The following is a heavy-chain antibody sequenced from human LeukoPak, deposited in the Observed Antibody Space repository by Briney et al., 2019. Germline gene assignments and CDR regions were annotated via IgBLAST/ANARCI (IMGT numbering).Heavy chain of an antibody. D-gene: IGHD2-8*01. CDR2: ISYDGSNK. CDR3: AKDLMHP. CDR1: GFTFSRYG. Sequence: GGSLRLSCAASGFTFSRYGMHWVRQAPGKGLEWVAVISYDGSNKYYADSVKGRFTISRDNSKNTLYLQMNSLRAEDTAVYYCAKDLMHPWGQGTLVTVSS. V-gene: IGHV3-30*18. J-gene: IGHJ5*02.